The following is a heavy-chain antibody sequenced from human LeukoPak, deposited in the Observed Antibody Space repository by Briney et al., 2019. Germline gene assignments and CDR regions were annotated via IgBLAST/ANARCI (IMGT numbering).Heavy chain of an antibody. CDR1: GFTFSSYW. V-gene: IGHV3-74*01. D-gene: IGHD3-10*01. CDR3: ATDYYVSGSYYRLFY. CDR2: INSDGGTT. Sequence: GGSLRLSCAASGFTFSSYWIHWVRQAPGKGLVWVSRINSDGGTTTYADSVKGRFTISRDNAKNTLYLQMNNLRAEDTAIYYCATDYYVSGSYYRLFYWGQGTLVTVSS. J-gene: IGHJ4*02.